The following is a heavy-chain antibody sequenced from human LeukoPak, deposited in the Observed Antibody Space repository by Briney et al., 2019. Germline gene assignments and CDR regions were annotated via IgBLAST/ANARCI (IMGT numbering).Heavy chain of an antibody. V-gene: IGHV4-59*12. D-gene: IGHD2-2*01. CDR3: ARPSGVPAAMGSAFDI. CDR1: GGSISSYY. Sequence: SETLSLTCTVSGGSISSYYWSWIRQPPGKGLEWIGYIYYSGSTNYNPSLKSRVTISVDRSKNQFSLKLSSVTAADTAVYYCARPSGVPAAMGSAFDIWGQGTMVTVSS. CDR2: IYYSGST. J-gene: IGHJ3*02.